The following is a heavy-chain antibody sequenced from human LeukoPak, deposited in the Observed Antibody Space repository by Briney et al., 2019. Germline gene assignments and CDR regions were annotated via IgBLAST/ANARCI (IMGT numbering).Heavy chain of an antibody. CDR2: IIPRLGTT. J-gene: IGHJ4*02. CDR1: GGTFNSHA. V-gene: IGHV1-69*05. CDR3: AADGTD. Sequence: ASVKVSCKASGGTFNSHAINWGRQAPGQGLEWMGGIIPRLGTTKYIEKFQGRITITTDESTTTAYMELTSLRSEDTAVYYCAADGTDWGQGTLVTVSS.